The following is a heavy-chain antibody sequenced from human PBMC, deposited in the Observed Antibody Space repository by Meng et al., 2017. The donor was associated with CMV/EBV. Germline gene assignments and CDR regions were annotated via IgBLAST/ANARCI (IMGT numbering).Heavy chain of an antibody. Sequence: ASVKVSCKASGYTFTAHYFHWVRQPPGQGLEGMGWIHPHRGDTNYAQQFQGRVTLTRDTSINTGYMELTRLTSDDTAVYYRARANNWGPDYWGQGTLVTVSS. J-gene: IGHJ4*02. CDR3: ARANNWGPDY. CDR2: IHPHRGDT. CDR1: GYTFTAHY. D-gene: IGHD7-27*01. V-gene: IGHV1-2*02.